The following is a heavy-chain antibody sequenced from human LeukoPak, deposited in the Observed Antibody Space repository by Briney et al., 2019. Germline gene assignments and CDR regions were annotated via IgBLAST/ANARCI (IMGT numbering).Heavy chain of an antibody. CDR2: LQYDGSIE. Sequence: GGSLRLSCVASGSTFSTFGMNWVRQAPGKGLEWVSFLQYDGSIEYYADSVKGRFTISRDNARNSLHLQMNSLRADDTAVYYCARCRRLGSGWVLDYWGQGTLVTVSS. J-gene: IGHJ4*02. CDR1: GSTFSTFG. V-gene: IGHV3-30*02. CDR3: ARCRRLGSGWVLDY. D-gene: IGHD6-19*01.